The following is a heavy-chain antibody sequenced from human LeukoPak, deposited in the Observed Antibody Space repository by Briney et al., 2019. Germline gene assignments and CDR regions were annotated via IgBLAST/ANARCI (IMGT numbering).Heavy chain of an antibody. CDR3: ARGFYNWGYYYMDV. CDR2: TDHSGST. D-gene: IGHD1-1*01. V-gene: IGHV4-59*01. J-gene: IGHJ6*03. Sequence: SETLSLTCTVSGGSISSYYWSWIRQPPGKGPEWIGYTDHSGSTNHDPSLKSRVTISIDTSKNQFSLKLSSVTAADTAVYYCARGFYNWGYYYMDVWGKGTTVTVSS. CDR1: GGSISSYY.